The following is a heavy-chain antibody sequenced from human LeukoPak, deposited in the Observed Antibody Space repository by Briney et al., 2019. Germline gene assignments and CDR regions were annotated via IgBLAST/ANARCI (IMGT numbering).Heavy chain of an antibody. CDR1: GYSFASYW. J-gene: IGHJ4*02. V-gene: IGHV5-51*01. D-gene: IGHD3-22*01. CDR2: NYRGDSDT. Sequence: GASLKISCECSGYSFASYWIGWVRQMPGKRLEWMGINYRGDSDTRHSPSFQGQVTFSADKSISTAYLQWSSLKASDTAMYYCARHGLYDTSGYAYWGQGTLVTVSS. CDR3: ARHGLYDTSGYAY.